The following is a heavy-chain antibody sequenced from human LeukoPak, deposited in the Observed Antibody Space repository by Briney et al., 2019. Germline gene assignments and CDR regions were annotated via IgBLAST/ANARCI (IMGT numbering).Heavy chain of an antibody. CDR3: ARLRRGAAADV. D-gene: IGHD6-13*01. Sequence: GGSLKISCKGSANSFTNYWIGWVRQMPGKGLEWMGIIYPGDSDTRYSASFQGQVTISADKSISTAYLQWSSLKASDTAMYYCARLRRGAAADVWGQGTTVTVSS. CDR1: ANSFTNYW. V-gene: IGHV5-51*01. J-gene: IGHJ6*02. CDR2: IYPGDSDT.